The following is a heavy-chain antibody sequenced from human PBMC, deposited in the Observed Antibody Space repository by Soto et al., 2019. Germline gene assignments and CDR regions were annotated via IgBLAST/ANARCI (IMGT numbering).Heavy chain of an antibody. J-gene: IGHJ4*02. CDR2: IYHSGST. CDR3: VRFWPPPDSDDLTDYTDAFDY. D-gene: IGHD3-9*01. V-gene: IGHV4-30-2*01. CDR1: GGSISSGVYS. Sequence: SETLSLTCAVSGGSISSGVYSWSWIRQPPGKGLEWIGYIYHSGSTYYNPSLKSRVTISVDTSKSQFSLKLSSVTAADTDVYYCVRFWPPPDSDDLTDYTDAFDYWGQGTLVTVSA.